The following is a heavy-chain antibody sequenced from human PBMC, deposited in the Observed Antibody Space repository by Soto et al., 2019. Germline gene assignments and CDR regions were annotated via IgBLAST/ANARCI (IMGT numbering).Heavy chain of an antibody. CDR1: GFTFSSYA. D-gene: IGHD1-26*01. V-gene: IGHV3-23*01. CDR3: AKDLVGATSGFDY. CDR2: ISGSGGST. J-gene: IGHJ4*02. Sequence: LRLSCAASGFTFSSYAMSWVRQAPGKGLEWVSAISGSGGSTYYADSVKGRFTISRDNSKNTLYLQMNSLRAEDTAVYYCAKDLVGATSGFDYWGQGTLVTVSS.